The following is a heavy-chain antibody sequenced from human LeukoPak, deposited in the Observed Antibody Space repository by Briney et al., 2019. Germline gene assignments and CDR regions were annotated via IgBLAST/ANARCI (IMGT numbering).Heavy chain of an antibody. CDR3: ARFRDGYNYYFDY. Sequence: SETLSLTCAVYGGSFSGYYWSWIRQPPGKGLEWIGEINHSGSTNYNPSLKSRVTISVDTSKNQFSLKLSSVTAADTAVYYCARFRDGYNYYFDYWGQGTLVTVSS. J-gene: IGHJ4*02. CDR1: GGSFSGYY. V-gene: IGHV4-34*01. CDR2: INHSGST. D-gene: IGHD5-24*01.